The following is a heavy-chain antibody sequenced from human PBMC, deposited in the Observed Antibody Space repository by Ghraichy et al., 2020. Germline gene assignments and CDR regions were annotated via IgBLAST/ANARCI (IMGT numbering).Heavy chain of an antibody. CDR3: ARPPLASPYSDWFDP. J-gene: IGHJ5*02. CDR2: INQSGRT. CDR1: CGSFNDYH. D-gene: IGHD1-26*01. V-gene: IGHV4-34*01. Sequence: SETLSLTCTVSCGSFNDYHWTWIRQSPEKGLEWIGEINQSGRTNYHPSFRSRVNMSTDTSKRQISLTLTSVTAADTAVYYCARPPLASPYSDWFDPWGQGTLVTVSS.